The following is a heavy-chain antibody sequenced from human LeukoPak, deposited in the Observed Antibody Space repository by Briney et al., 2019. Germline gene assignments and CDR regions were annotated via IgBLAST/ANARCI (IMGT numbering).Heavy chain of an antibody. D-gene: IGHD5-12*01. Sequence: GASVKVSCKASGYTFTAYYMHWVRQAPGQGLEWMGWINPNSGVTNYAQKFQGRVTMTRDTSISTAYMELSRLRSDDTAVYYCARNGYSGYDPHYYYYYGMDVWGQGTTVTVSS. CDR1: GYTFTAYY. CDR2: INPNSGVT. CDR3: ARNGYSGYDPHYYYYYGMDV. V-gene: IGHV1-2*02. J-gene: IGHJ6*02.